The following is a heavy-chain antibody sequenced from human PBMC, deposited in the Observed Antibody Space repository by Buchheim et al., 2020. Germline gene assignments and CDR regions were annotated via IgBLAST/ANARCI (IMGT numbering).Heavy chain of an antibody. Sequence: QVQLVESGGGVVQPGRSLRLSCAASGFTFSSYGMHWVRQAPGKGLEWVAVISYDGSNKYYADSVKGRFTISRDNSKNTLYLQMNSLRAEDTAVYYCAKLISNIAVAATTGDYWGQGTL. CDR3: AKLISNIAVAATTGDY. V-gene: IGHV3-30*18. J-gene: IGHJ4*02. D-gene: IGHD6-19*01. CDR2: ISYDGSNK. CDR1: GFTFSSYG.